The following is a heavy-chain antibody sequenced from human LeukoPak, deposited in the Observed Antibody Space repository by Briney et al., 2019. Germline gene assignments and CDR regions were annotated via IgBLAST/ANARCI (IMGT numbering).Heavy chain of an antibody. CDR1: GFTFSSYG. J-gene: IGHJ4*02. D-gene: IGHD1-26*01. CDR3: AKDRRELLGSFDY. V-gene: IGHV3-30*19. CDR2: ISYDGSNK. Sequence: PGGSLRLSCAASGFTFSSYGMHWVRQAPGKGLEWVAVISYDGSNKYYADSVKGRFTISRDNSKNTLYLQVNSLRAEDTAVYYCAKDRRELLGSFDYWGQGTLVTVSS.